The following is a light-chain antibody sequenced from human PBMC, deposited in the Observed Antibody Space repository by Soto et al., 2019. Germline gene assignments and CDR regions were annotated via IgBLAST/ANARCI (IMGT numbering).Light chain of an antibody. CDR3: QQRHNWPIT. V-gene: IGKV3-11*01. CDR1: QSVSTY. J-gene: IGKJ5*01. Sequence: EIVMTQSPVTLSVSPGERATLSCRASQSVSTYLAWYQQRPGQPPRLLIYDTSNRATGIPARFSGSGSGTDFTLTISGLEPADLGVYYCQQRHNWPITFGQGTRLEIK. CDR2: DTS.